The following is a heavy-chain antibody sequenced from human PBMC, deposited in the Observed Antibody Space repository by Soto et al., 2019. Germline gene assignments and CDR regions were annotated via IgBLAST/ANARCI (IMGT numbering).Heavy chain of an antibody. CDR3: ARDILSGGPRSNDAFDG. Sequence: QVQLVQSGAEVRKPGASVNISCRASGFSFSDNLINWVRQAPGQSLEWMGWINPDNGNTRSSQTFQGRVTISRHSSASIAYMAVSALPSEDTAVYYCARDILSGGPRSNDAFDGWGPATMVTVSS. D-gene: IGHD2-8*02. V-gene: IGHV1-3*01. CDR1: GFSFSDNL. J-gene: IGHJ3*01. CDR2: INPDNGNT.